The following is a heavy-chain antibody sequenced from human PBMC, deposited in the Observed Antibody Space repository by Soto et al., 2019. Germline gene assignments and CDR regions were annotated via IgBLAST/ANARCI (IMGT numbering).Heavy chain of an antibody. V-gene: IGHV5-10-1*01. Sequence: GEPLKISCKGSGYSFTIYCISLVLQMPGKGLEWMGRIDPSDSYTNYSPSFQGHVTISADKSISTAYLQWSSLKASDTAMYYCASLYYYYGMDVWGQGTTVTVSS. J-gene: IGHJ6*02. CDR3: ASLYYYYGMDV. CDR2: IDPSDSYT. CDR1: GYSFTIYC.